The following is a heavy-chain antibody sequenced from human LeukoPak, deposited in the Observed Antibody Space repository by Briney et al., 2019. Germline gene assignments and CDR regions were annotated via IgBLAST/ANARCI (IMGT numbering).Heavy chain of an antibody. J-gene: IGHJ4*02. CDR1: GGSISSYY. V-gene: IGHV4-59*08. CDR2: IYYSGST. Sequence: SETLSLTCTVSGGSISSYYWSWIRQPPGKGLEWIGYIYYSGSTNYNSSLKSRVTISVDTSKNQFSLKLSSVTAADTAVYYCARHRSKSFDYWGQGTLVTVSS. CDR3: ARHRSKSFDY.